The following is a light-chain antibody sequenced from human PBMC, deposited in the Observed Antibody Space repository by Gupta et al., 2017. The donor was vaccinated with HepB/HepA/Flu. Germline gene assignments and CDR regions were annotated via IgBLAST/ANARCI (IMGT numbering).Light chain of an antibody. J-gene: IGKJ3*01. V-gene: IGKV1-39*01. CDR1: QSDRSY. CDR3: QQCYSTPFT. CDR2: AAS. Sequence: DFQITLSPSSLSASVGDRVTITCRASQSDRSYLNWYQQKPGKAPKLLIYAASSLQSGVPSRFSGRGSGTDFTLTISSLQPEDFAVYYCQQCYSTPFTFGPGTKVDI.